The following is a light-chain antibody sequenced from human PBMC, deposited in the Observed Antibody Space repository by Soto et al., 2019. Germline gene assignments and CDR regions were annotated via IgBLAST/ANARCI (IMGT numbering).Light chain of an antibody. CDR3: ASWDSSLTAVV. Sequence: QSLLTQPPSVSAAPGQGVSISCSGSRSNIGRDYVSWYQVVPGRAPKLIIYDNNKRPSGIPDRFSGSKSGSTGTLAITILQPGDEGEYFCASWDSSLTAVVFGGGTKLTVL. J-gene: IGLJ2*01. CDR1: RSNIGRDY. V-gene: IGLV1-51*01. CDR2: DNN.